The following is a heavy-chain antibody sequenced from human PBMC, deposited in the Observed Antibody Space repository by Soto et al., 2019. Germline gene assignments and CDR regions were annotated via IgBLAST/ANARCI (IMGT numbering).Heavy chain of an antibody. V-gene: IGHV3-23*01. CDR1: GFTFSSYA. D-gene: IGHD5-18*01. CDR2: ISGSGGST. J-gene: IGHJ4*02. Sequence: GGSLRLSCAASGFTFSSYAMSWVRQAPGKGLEWVSAISGSGGSTYYEDSVKGRFTISRDNSNNTLYLQMNSLRAEDTAVYYCAKPRSPPRGYTYGYDYWGQGALVTVSS. CDR3: AKPRSPPRGYTYGYDY.